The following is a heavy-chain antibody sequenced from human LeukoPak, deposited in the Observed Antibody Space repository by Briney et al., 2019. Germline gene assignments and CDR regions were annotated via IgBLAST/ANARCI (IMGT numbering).Heavy chain of an antibody. CDR2: IYYSGST. Sequence: SETLSLTCTVSGGSISSSSYYWGWIRQPPGKGLEWIGSIYYSGSTYYNPSLKSRVTISVDTSKNQFSLKLSSVTAADTAVYYCARPHSSGWTVDWYFDLWGRGTLVTVSS. CDR1: GGSISSSSYY. V-gene: IGHV4-39*01. D-gene: IGHD6-19*01. J-gene: IGHJ2*01. CDR3: ARPHSSGWTVDWYFDL.